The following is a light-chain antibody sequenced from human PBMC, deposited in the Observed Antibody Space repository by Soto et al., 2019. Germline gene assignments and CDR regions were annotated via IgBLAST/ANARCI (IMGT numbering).Light chain of an antibody. CDR2: KAS. CDR3: QQYNSYSWT. V-gene: IGKV1-5*03. Sequence: DLQMTQSPSTLSASVGDRVPITCRASQSISSWLAWYQQKPGKAPKLLIYKASSLESGVPSRFSGSGSGTEFTLTISSLQPDDFATYYCQQYNSYSWTFGQGTKVDIK. CDR1: QSISSW. J-gene: IGKJ1*01.